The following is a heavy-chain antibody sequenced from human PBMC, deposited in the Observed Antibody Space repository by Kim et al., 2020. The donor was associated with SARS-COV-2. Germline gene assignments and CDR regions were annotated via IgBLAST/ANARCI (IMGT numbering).Heavy chain of an antibody. Sequence: GGSLRLSCAASGFTFSKTWMSWVRQAPGKGLEWVGRIKSKIDGGTTDYAAPVKGRFTISRDDSKNTLYLQMNSLKTEDTAVYYCTTGGGYFYDSTGLAFDYWGQGTLVTVSS. D-gene: IGHD3-22*01. V-gene: IGHV3-15*01. CDR2: IKSKIDGGTT. J-gene: IGHJ4*02. CDR3: TTGGGYFYDSTGLAFDY. CDR1: GFTFSKTW.